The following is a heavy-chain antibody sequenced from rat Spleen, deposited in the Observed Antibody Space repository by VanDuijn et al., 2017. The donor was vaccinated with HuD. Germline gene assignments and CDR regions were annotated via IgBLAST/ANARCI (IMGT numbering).Heavy chain of an antibody. CDR1: GFSLTSYH. J-gene: IGHJ2*01. CDR3: ARDRGTTWAFDY. D-gene: IGHD1-10*01. Sequence: QVQLKESGPGLVKPSETLSLTCTVSGFSLTSYHVSWVRQPPGKGLEWMGVIWADGSTTHTSALKSRLSISRDTSKSQIFLKMNSLQTEDTATYYCARDRGTTWAFDYWGQGVMVTVSS. V-gene: IGHV2-32*01. CDR2: IWADGST.